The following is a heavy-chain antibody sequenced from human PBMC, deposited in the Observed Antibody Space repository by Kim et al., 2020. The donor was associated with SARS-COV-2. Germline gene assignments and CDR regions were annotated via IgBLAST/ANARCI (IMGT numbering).Heavy chain of an antibody. V-gene: IGHV4-39*07. CDR1: GGSISSSSYY. Sequence: SETLSLTCTVSGGSISSSSYYWGWIRQPPGKGLEWIGSIYYSGSTYYNPSLKSRVTISVDTSKNQFSLKLSSVTAADTAVYYCARDGYYDSSGYYYPNWFDPWGQGTLVTVSS. D-gene: IGHD3-22*01. J-gene: IGHJ5*02. CDR2: IYYSGST. CDR3: ARDGYYDSSGYYYPNWFDP.